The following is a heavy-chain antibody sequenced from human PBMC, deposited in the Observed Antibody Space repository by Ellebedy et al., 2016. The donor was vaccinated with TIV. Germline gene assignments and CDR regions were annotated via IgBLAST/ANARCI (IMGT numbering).Heavy chain of an antibody. CDR1: GYSLYSYG. Sequence: ASVKVSCXASGYSLYSYGFSWLRQAPGQGLEWMGWVRGHNDNINYAEKFQGRVSMSADTSTTTAYMELRSLRSDDTAVYYCVTRGYSGYDYFDYWGQGTLVTVSS. D-gene: IGHD5-12*01. CDR3: VTRGYSGYDYFDY. CDR2: VRGHNDNI. J-gene: IGHJ4*02. V-gene: IGHV1-18*01.